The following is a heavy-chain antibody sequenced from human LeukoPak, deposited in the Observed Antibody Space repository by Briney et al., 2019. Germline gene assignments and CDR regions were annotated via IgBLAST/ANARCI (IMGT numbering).Heavy chain of an antibody. CDR3: ARAGWYELPRYAFDI. Sequence: ASVKVSCKASGYTFTGYYMHWVRQAPGQGLEWMGWINPNSGDTKYAQKFQGWVTMTRDTSISTAYMELSRLRSDDTAVYYCARAGWYELPRYAFDIWGQGTMVTVSS. CDR1: GYTFTGYY. CDR2: INPNSGDT. D-gene: IGHD6-19*01. V-gene: IGHV1-2*04. J-gene: IGHJ3*02.